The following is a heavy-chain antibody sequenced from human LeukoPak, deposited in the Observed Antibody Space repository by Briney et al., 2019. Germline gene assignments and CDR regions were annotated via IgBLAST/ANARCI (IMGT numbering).Heavy chain of an antibody. CDR2: ISWNSGSI. Sequence: PGGSLRLSCAASGFTFDDYAMHWVRQAPGKGLEWVSGISWNSGSIGYADSVKGRFTISRDNAKNSLYLQMNSLRAEDTALYYCAKDKAYDISNGFDYWGQGTLVTVSS. V-gene: IGHV3-9*01. CDR3: AKDKAYDISNGFDY. J-gene: IGHJ4*02. CDR1: GFTFDDYA. D-gene: IGHD3-9*01.